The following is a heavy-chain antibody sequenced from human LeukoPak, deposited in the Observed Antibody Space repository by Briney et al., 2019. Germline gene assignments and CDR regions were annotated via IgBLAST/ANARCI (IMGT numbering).Heavy chain of an antibody. CDR1: GYTFTHSR. V-gene: IGHV1-2*02. CDR3: ARENWYSDY. Sequence: ASVKVSCKASGYTFTHSRLHWVRQAHGQGLEWMGWVNPDSGATNYQQNFQGRVTMTRDTSISTVYMELSRLRSDDTAVYYCARENWYSDYWGQGTLVTVSS. CDR2: VNPDSGAT. D-gene: IGHD1-1*01. J-gene: IGHJ4*02.